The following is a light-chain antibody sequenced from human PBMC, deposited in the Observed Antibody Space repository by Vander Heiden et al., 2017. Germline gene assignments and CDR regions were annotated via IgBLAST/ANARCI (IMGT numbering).Light chain of an antibody. CDR3: SSYTSTTTPWV. J-gene: IGLJ3*02. V-gene: IGLV2-14*01. CDR1: SNDVGDYNY. Sequence: QSALTQPASVSGSPGQSITISCAGTSNDVGDYNYVSWYQHHPGKVPKLIIYEVTDRPSGVSNRFSGSKSGNTASLTISGLQAEDEADYDCSSYTSTTTPWVFGGGTKVTVL. CDR2: EVT.